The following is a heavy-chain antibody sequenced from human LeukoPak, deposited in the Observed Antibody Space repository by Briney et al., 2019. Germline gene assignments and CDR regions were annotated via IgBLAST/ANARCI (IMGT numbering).Heavy chain of an antibody. CDR1: GFTFSTYT. J-gene: IGHJ3*02. V-gene: IGHV3-30-3*01. Sequence: GGSPRLSCAASGFTFSTYTMHWVRQAPGKGLEWVAFVSYDGTNKNYADSVKGRFTISRDNSKNTLYLQMNSLRTEDTAVYYCARRMAANAFDIWGQGTMVTVSS. CDR3: ARRMAANAFDI. D-gene: IGHD5-24*01. CDR2: VSYDGTNK.